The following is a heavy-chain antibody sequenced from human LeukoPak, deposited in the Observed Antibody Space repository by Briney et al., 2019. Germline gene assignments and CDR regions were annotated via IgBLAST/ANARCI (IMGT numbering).Heavy chain of an antibody. Sequence: PGGSLRLSCAASGFTFSSFAMSWVRQAPGKGLEWVANIKQDGSEKYYVDSVKGRFTISRDNAKNSLYLQMNSLRAEDTAVYYCARTTAPHVSDYWGQGTLVTVSS. CDR3: ARTTAPHVSDY. CDR1: GFTFSSFA. J-gene: IGHJ4*02. CDR2: IKQDGSEK. V-gene: IGHV3-7*01. D-gene: IGHD5-18*01.